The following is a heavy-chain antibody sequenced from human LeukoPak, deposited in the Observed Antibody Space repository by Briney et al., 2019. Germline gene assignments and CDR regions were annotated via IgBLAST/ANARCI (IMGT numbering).Heavy chain of an antibody. J-gene: IGHJ4*02. CDR1: GGSISSSSYY. CDR2: IYYSGST. Sequence: SETLSLTCTVSGGSISSSSYYWGWIRQPPGKGLEWIGSIYYSGSTYYNPSLKSRVTISVDTSKNQFSLKLSSVTAADTAVYYCARQPYYYDSSGYEYYFDYWGQGTLVTVSS. CDR3: ARQPYYYDSSGYEYYFDY. V-gene: IGHV4-39*01. D-gene: IGHD3-22*01.